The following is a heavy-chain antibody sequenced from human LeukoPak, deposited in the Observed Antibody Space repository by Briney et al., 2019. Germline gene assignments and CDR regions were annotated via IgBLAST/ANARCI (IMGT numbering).Heavy chain of an antibody. D-gene: IGHD1-26*01. CDR2: ISGSSGSGRT. V-gene: IGHV3-23*01. Sequence: GGSLRLSCVASGITFSSYAMSWVRQAPGKGLEWASGISGSSGSGRTHYIDSVKGRFIISRDNSKNTLYLQMNSLRAEDTAVYYCANSLVGATRGYWGQGTLVTVSS. CDR1: GITFSSYA. CDR3: ANSLVGATRGY. J-gene: IGHJ4*02.